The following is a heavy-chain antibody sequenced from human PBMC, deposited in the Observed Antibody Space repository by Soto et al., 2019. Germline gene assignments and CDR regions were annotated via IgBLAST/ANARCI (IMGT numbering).Heavy chain of an antibody. J-gene: IGHJ4*02. CDR2: ISSTTNYI. V-gene: IGHV3-21*06. Sequence: GGSLRLSCAASGFTFTRYSMTWLRQAPGKGLEWVSSISSTTNYIYYGDSMKGRFTISRDNSKNSLYLEMNSLRAEDTAVYYCARESEDLTSNFDYWGQGTLVTVSS. CDR1: GFTFTRYS. CDR3: ARESEDLTSNFDY.